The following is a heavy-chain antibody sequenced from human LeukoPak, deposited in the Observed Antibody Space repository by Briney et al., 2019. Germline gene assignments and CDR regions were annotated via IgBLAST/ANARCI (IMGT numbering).Heavy chain of an antibody. CDR2: INHSGNT. D-gene: IGHD3-16*02. Sequence: SETLSLTCAVSGGSFNAYYWTWLRQTPGKGLEWIGEINHSGNTKYNPSPESRVTILADNSQNQFSLKHGSVTAPDPAIYYFSRGWRFIQGPGYYYMGVWGKGTPVTVSS. J-gene: IGHJ6*03. CDR1: GGSFNAYY. CDR3: SRGWRFIQGPGYYYMGV. V-gene: IGHV4-34*01.